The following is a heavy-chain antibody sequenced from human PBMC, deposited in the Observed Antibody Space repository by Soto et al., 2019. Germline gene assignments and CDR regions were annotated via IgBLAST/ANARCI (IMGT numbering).Heavy chain of an antibody. CDR1: GFTFSSYA. Sequence: GGSLRLSCAASGFTFSSYAMHWVRQAPGKGLEWVAVISYDGSNKYYADSVKGRFTISRDNSKNTLYLQMNSLRAEDTAVYYCARKRPWGQGTLVTVSS. V-gene: IGHV3-30-3*01. J-gene: IGHJ5*02. CDR3: ARKRP. CDR2: ISYDGSNK.